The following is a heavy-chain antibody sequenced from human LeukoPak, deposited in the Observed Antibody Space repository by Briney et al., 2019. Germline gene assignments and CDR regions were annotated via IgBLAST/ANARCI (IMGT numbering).Heavy chain of an antibody. Sequence: ASVKVSCKASGYTFTSYGISWVRQAPGQGLEWMGWISAYNGNTNYAQKLQGRVTMTTDTSTSTAYMELRSLRSDDTAVYYCARDALALIAVAGTGYYSGAGTLVTVSS. V-gene: IGHV1-18*01. CDR3: ARDALALIAVAGTGYY. J-gene: IGHJ4*02. CDR1: GYTFTSYG. D-gene: IGHD6-19*01. CDR2: ISAYNGNT.